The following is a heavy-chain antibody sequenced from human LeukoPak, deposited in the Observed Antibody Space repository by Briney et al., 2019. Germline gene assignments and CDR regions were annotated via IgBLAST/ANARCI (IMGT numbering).Heavy chain of an antibody. CDR3: ARAYYDILTGYHDAFDI. J-gene: IGHJ3*02. D-gene: IGHD3-9*01. Sequence: GGSLRLSCAASGFTFSSYWMSWVRQAPGKGLEWVANIKQDGSEKYYVDSVKGRFTISRDNAKNTLYLQMNSLRAEDTAVYYCARAYYDILTGYHDAFDICGQGTMVTVSS. CDR2: IKQDGSEK. CDR1: GFTFSSYW. V-gene: IGHV3-7*01.